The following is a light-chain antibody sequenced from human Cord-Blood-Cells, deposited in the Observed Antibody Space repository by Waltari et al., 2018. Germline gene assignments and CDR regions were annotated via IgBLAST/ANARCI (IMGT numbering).Light chain of an antibody. CDR3: QQSYSTPLT. Sequence: DIQMTQSPSSLSASVGDRVTITCRASQSISSYLNWYQQKPGKAPKLLIYAASSVQSGGPSRFSGSGSGTDCTLSISRLQPEDFATYYCQQSYSTPLTFGGGTKVEIK. J-gene: IGKJ4*01. CDR1: QSISSY. CDR2: AAS. V-gene: IGKV1-39*01.